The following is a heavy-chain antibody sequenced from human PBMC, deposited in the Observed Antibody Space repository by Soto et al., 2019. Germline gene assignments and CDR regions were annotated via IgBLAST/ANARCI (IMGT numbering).Heavy chain of an antibody. Sequence: SETLSLTCSVSGDSMTGANWGWFRQSPEKGLEWIGYIDYSGSTNYNPSLRSRITITIDTSSNQFSLNLASVTAADAAVYYCTRARYGDHFDSWGQGTLVTV. D-gene: IGHD4-17*01. CDR1: GDSMTGAN. V-gene: IGHV4-59*01. J-gene: IGHJ4*02. CDR3: TRARYGDHFDS. CDR2: IDYSGST.